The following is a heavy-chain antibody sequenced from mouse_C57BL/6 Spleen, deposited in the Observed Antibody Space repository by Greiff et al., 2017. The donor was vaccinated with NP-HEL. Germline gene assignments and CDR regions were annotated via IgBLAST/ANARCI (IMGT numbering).Heavy chain of an antibody. CDR2: IDPSDSYT. Sequence: QVQLQQPGAELVRPGTSVKLSCKASGYTFTSYWMHWVKQRPGQGLEWIGVIDPSDSYTNYNQKFKGKATLTVDTSSSTAYMQLSSLTSEDSAVYYCAKSYYYGSDYYAMDYWGQGTSVTVSS. CDR3: AKSYYYGSDYYAMDY. CDR1: GYTFTSYW. D-gene: IGHD1-1*01. J-gene: IGHJ4*01. V-gene: IGHV1-59*01.